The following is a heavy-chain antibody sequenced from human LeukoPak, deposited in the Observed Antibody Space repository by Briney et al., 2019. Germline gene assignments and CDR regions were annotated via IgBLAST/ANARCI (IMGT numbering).Heavy chain of an antibody. CDR3: ANEVRPNDY. CDR1: GFTFNSHA. J-gene: IGHJ4*02. Sequence: GGCLRLSCAVSGFTFNSHAMCWVRQAPGKGLEWVSSIDISVGSTYYADSVKGRFTISRDNSKNTLYLQMNSLRGEDTALYFCANEVRPNDYWGQGTLVTVPS. V-gene: IGHV3-23*01. D-gene: IGHD4/OR15-4a*01. CDR2: IDISVGST.